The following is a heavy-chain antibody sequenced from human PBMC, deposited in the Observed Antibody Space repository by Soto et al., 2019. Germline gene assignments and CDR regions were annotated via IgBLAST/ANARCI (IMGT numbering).Heavy chain of an antibody. D-gene: IGHD4-17*01. CDR1: GGSISSYY. Sequence: QVQLQESGPGLVKPSETLSLTCTVSGGSISSYYWSWIRQPPGKGLEWIGYIYYSGSTIYNPSLKSRVTISVDTSKNQFSLKLSSVTAADTAVYYCARDVVHTGTYYGVDVWGQGPPVTVSS. V-gene: IGHV4-59*01. CDR3: ARDVVHTGTYYGVDV. J-gene: IGHJ6*02. CDR2: IYYSGST.